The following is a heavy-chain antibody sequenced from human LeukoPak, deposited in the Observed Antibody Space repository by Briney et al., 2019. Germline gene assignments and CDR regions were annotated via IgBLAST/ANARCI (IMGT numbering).Heavy chain of an antibody. V-gene: IGHV3-74*01. D-gene: IGHD1-26*01. CDR2: INTDGRNT. CDR3: ARVGKSGSYYYFDY. Sequence: PGGSLRLSCAASGFTFSTYWMYWVRQAPGKGLVWVSRINTDGRNTGYADSVKGRSTISRDNAKNTLYLQMTILTAEDTAVYYCARVGKSGSYYYFDYWGQGTLVTVSS. CDR1: GFTFSTYW. J-gene: IGHJ4*02.